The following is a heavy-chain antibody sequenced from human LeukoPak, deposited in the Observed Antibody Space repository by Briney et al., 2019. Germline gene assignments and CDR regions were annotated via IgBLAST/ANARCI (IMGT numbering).Heavy chain of an antibody. CDR2: IYYSGST. Sequence: SETLSLTCTVSGGSISSYYWSWIRQPPGKGLEWIGYIYYSGSTYYNPSLKSRVTISVDTSKNQFSLKLSSVTAADTAVYYCARDRGYYGSGSPWFDYWGQGTLVTVSS. CDR1: GGSISSYY. J-gene: IGHJ4*02. CDR3: ARDRGYYGSGSPWFDY. V-gene: IGHV4-59*12. D-gene: IGHD3-10*01.